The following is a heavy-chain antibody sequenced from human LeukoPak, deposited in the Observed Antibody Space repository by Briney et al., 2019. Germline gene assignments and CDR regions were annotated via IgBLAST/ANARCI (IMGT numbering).Heavy chain of an antibody. CDR1: GASVSSSH. CDR3: SEGYFEPFDH. J-gene: IGHJ4*02. Sequence: SETLSLTCVVSGASVSSSHWNWVRHLPGKGLEWIGCLSYTGKTDYNPSLTSRVTISLDSSKNQVSLKLRSVTAADTAVYYCSEGYFEPFDHWGQGTLVTVSS. D-gene: IGHD2/OR15-2a*01. V-gene: IGHV4-59*02. CDR2: LSYTGKT.